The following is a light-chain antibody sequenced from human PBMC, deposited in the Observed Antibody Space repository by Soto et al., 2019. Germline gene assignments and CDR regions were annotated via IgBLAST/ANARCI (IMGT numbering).Light chain of an antibody. CDR2: LNSDGSH. CDR1: SGHSNYA. V-gene: IGLV4-69*01. J-gene: IGLJ2*01. Sequence: QSVLTQSPSASASLGASVKLTCTLSSGHSNYAIAWHQQQSEKGPRYLMKLNSDGSHSKGDGIPDRFSGSSSGAERYLTISRLQDEDEADYYCQTWGSGIVVFGGGTKLTVL. CDR3: QTWGSGIVV.